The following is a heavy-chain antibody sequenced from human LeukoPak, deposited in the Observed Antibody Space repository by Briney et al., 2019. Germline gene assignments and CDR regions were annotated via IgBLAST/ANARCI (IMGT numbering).Heavy chain of an antibody. CDR2: INPNGGGT. V-gene: IGHV1-2*02. J-gene: IGHJ4*02. D-gene: IGHD1-14*01. Sequence: ASVKVSRKASGYTFTDYYIHWVRQAPGQGLEWMGWINPNGGGTNYAQKFQGRVTVTRDTSINTAYMELSSLRSDDTALYYCAGGITGGDYWGQGTLVTVSS. CDR3: AGGITGGDY. CDR1: GYTFTDYY.